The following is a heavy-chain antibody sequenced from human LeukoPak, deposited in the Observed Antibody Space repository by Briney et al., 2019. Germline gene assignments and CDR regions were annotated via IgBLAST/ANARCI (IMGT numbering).Heavy chain of an antibody. CDR2: INPSSGST. J-gene: IGHJ6*03. CDR1: GYTFTSYY. Sequence: ASVKVSCKASGYTFTSYYMHWVRQAPGQGLERMGRINPSSGSTSYAQKFQGRVTMTRDMSTSTVYMELSSLRSGDTAVYYCAREWDAQETYSHDYYYMDVWGKGTTVTVSS. D-gene: IGHD1-26*01. CDR3: AREWDAQETYSHDYYYMDV. V-gene: IGHV1-46*01.